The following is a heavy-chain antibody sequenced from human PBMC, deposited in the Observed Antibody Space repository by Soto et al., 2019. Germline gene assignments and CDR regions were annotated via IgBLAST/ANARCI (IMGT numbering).Heavy chain of an antibody. CDR2: IWYDGSNK. D-gene: IGHD4-17*01. J-gene: IGHJ4*02. V-gene: IGHV3-33*01. Sequence: QVQLVESGGGVVQPGRSLRLSCAASGFTFSSYGMHWVRQAPGKGLEWVAVIWYDGSNKYYADSVKGRFTISRDNSKNTLYLQMNSLRAEDTAVYYCARDFFPITTVTTEHFDYWGQGTLVTVSS. CDR3: ARDFFPITTVTTEHFDY. CDR1: GFTFSSYG.